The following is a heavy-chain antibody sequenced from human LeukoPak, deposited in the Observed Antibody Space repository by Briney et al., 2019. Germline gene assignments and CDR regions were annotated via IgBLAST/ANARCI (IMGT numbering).Heavy chain of an antibody. J-gene: IGHJ5*02. Sequence: SETLSLTCAVYGGSFSGYYWSWIRQPPGKGLEWIGEINHSGSTNYNPSLKSRVTISADTSKNQFSLKLSSVTAADTAVYYCAKYYYDSSGYYWFDPWGQGTLVTVSS. D-gene: IGHD3-22*01. CDR1: GGSFSGYY. CDR2: INHSGST. V-gene: IGHV4-34*01. CDR3: AKYYYDSSGYYWFDP.